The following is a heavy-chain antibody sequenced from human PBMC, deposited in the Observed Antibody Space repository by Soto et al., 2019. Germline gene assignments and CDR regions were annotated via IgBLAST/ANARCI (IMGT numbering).Heavy chain of an antibody. CDR1: GGTIRSPDW. CDR2: IFRSGST. D-gene: IGHD6-19*01. Sequence: SETLSLTCGVSGGTIRSPDWWTWVRQPPGKGLEWIGEIFRSGSTNYTPSLESRVTISVDKSKNQFSLTLTSVTAADTAVYFCARGRGRYSSGWSWFDPWGQGILVTVSS. CDR3: ARGRGRYSSGWSWFDP. J-gene: IGHJ5*02. V-gene: IGHV4-4*02.